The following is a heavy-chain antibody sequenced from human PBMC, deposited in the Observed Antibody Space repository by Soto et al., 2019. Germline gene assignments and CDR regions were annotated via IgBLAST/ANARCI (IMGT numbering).Heavy chain of an antibody. CDR3: ARPWAAGATDAFDI. V-gene: IGHV5-51*01. D-gene: IGHD1-26*01. Sequence: GESLKISCRGSGYSFSTYWIAWVRQMPGKGLEWMGIIYPGDSDTRYSPSFQGQVTISADKSISTAYLQWISLRASDTAMYYCARPWAAGATDAFDIWGLGTMVTVSS. CDR1: GYSFSTYW. CDR2: IYPGDSDT. J-gene: IGHJ3*02.